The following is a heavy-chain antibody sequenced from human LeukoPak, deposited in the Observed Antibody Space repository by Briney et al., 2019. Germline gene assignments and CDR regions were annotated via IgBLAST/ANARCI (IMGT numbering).Heavy chain of an antibody. CDR3: ARAPTTVVTPSYFDY. CDR1: GGSISSGGYY. V-gene: IGHV4-31*03. CDR2: ITNSGST. Sequence: SETLSLTCTVSGGSISSGGYYWSWIRQHPGKGLEWLGYITNSGSTYYNPSLKRRVTISVDTSKNQFSLKLSSVSAADTAVYYCARAPTTVVTPSYFDYWGQGALVTVSS. D-gene: IGHD4-23*01. J-gene: IGHJ4*02.